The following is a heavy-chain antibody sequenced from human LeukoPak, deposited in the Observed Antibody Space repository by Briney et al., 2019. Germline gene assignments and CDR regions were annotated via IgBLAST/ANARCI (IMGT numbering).Heavy chain of an antibody. J-gene: IGHJ5*02. CDR2: ISSSSSYI. V-gene: IGHV3-21*01. CDR1: GFTFSSYS. Sequence: GGSLRLSCAASGFTFSSYSMNWVRQAPGKGLEWVSSISSSSSYIYYADSVKGRFTISRDNAKNSLYLQMNSLRAEDTAVYYCARVEQQLVQGVRYNWFGPWGQGTLVTVSS. D-gene: IGHD6-13*01. CDR3: ARVEQQLVQGVRYNWFGP.